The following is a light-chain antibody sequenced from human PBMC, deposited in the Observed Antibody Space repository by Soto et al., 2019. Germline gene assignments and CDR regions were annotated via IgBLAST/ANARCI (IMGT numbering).Light chain of an antibody. J-gene: IGKJ2*01. V-gene: IGKV1-39*01. Sequence: DIQMTQSPSSLSASVGDRVTITCRTSQSITNYLNWYQQKPGKAAKLLIYAASTLQSGVPSRFSGSGSGTDFTLTISSLQPGDFASYYCQQTYTSPLYTFGQGIKLEIK. CDR2: AAS. CDR3: QQTYTSPLYT. CDR1: QSITNY.